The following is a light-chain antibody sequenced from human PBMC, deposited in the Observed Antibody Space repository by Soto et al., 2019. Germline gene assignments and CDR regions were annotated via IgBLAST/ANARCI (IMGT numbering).Light chain of an antibody. V-gene: IGKV1-5*03. CDR3: QHYNTYSYT. CDR2: KAS. CDR1: QTIDST. Sequence: EIRITQSPSTLSLSTGERVTLSCRASQTIDSTLAWYQQRPGKPPRLLIYKASTWASGVPSRFSGSGSGTEFTLTISSLQSEDFATYYCQHYNTYSYTFGQGTKVDIK. J-gene: IGKJ1*01.